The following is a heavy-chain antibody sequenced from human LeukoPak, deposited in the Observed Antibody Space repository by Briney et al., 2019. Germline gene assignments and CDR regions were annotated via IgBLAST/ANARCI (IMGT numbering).Heavy chain of an antibody. Sequence: PGGSLRLSCEASGFRVSSYWMSWVRQAPGKGLEWVANIKQDGSEDYYMDSVKGRFAISRDNAKNSLYLQMNSLRAEDTAVYYCARDRDSGSISWYFLFDYWGQGSLVTVSS. CDR1: GFRVSSYW. CDR3: ARDRDSGSISWYFLFDY. J-gene: IGHJ4*02. CDR2: IKQDGSED. V-gene: IGHV3-7*01. D-gene: IGHD2-2*01.